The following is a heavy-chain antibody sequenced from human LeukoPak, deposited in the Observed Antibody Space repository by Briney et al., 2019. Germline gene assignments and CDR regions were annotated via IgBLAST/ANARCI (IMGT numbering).Heavy chain of an antibody. J-gene: IGHJ3*02. D-gene: IGHD3-10*01. CDR1: GYTFTSYD. CDR3: ARDRFIQGAFDI. V-gene: IGHV1-8*01. CDR2: MSPNSGNT. Sequence: ASVKVSCKASGYTFTSYDINWVRQATGQGLEWMGWMSPNSGNTGYAQKLQGRVTMTTDTSTSTAYMELRSLRSDDTAVYYCARDRFIQGAFDIWGQGTMVTVSS.